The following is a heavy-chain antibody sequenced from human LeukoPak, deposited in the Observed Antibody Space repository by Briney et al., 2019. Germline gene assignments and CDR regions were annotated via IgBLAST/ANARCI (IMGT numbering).Heavy chain of an antibody. V-gene: IGHV3-9*01. CDR2: ISWNSGNI. Sequence: GGSLRLSCAASGFTFDDYTMHWVRQVPGKGLEWVSGISWNSGNIGYADSVKGRFTISGDNAKNSLYLQMNSLRAEDTALYYCAKDMTYSGSFRTFDYWGQGTLVTVSS. D-gene: IGHD1-26*01. CDR3: AKDMTYSGSFRTFDY. J-gene: IGHJ4*02. CDR1: GFTFDDYT.